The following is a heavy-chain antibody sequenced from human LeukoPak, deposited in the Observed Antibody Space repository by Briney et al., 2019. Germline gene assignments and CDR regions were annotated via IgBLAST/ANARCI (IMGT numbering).Heavy chain of an antibody. D-gene: IGHD2-2*01. Sequence: GGSLRLSCAASGFTFSSYGMHWVRQAPGKGLEWVAVIWYDGSNKYYADSVKGRFTISRDNSKNTLYLQMNSLRAEDTAVYYCARESEPDIVVVPAALDLDYWGQGTLVTVSS. J-gene: IGHJ4*02. CDR3: ARESEPDIVVVPAALDLDY. V-gene: IGHV3-33*01. CDR2: IWYDGSNK. CDR1: GFTFSSYG.